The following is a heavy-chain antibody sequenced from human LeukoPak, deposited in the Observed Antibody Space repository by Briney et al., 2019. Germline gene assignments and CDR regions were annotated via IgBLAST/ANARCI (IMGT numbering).Heavy chain of an antibody. Sequence: SETLSLTCTVSGGSISSYYWSWIRQPPGKGLEWIGYIYYSGSTNYNSSLKSRVTISVDTSKNQFSLKLSSVTAADTAVYYCARGRGYSSGWYSHWGQGTLVTVSS. CDR3: ARGRGYSSGWYSH. CDR1: GGSISSYY. J-gene: IGHJ4*02. D-gene: IGHD6-19*01. CDR2: IYYSGST. V-gene: IGHV4-59*01.